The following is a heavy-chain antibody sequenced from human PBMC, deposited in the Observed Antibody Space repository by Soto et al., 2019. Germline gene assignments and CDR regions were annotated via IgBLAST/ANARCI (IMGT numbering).Heavy chain of an antibody. Sequence: EVQLVESGGGLVQPGGSLRLSCAASGFTFSTYAMHWVRQATGKGLEWVSAIGTAGDTYYPGSVKGRFTISRENAKNSLFLQMNSLRAEDTALYYCVRGGDSGSFDFWGQGTLVTVPS. V-gene: IGHV3-13*01. CDR2: IGTAGDT. CDR1: GFTFSTYA. D-gene: IGHD3-10*01. J-gene: IGHJ4*02. CDR3: VRGGDSGSFDF.